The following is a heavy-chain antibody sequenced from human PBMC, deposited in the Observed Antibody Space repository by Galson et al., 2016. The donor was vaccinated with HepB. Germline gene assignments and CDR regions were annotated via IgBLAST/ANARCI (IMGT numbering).Heavy chain of an antibody. CDR1: GYTFTSYY. CDR2: INPSGGST. Sequence: ASGYTFTSYYMHWVRQAPGQGLEWMGIINPSGGSTNYAQKFQGRVTVTRDTSTSTVYMELSSLRSEDTAVYYCARGTGTGGYFDYWGQGTLVTVSS. J-gene: IGHJ4*02. D-gene: IGHD1-1*01. V-gene: IGHV1-46*01. CDR3: ARGTGTGGYFDY.